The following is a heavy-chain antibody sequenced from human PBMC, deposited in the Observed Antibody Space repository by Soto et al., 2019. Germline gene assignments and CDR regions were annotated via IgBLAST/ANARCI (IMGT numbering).Heavy chain of an antibody. CDR1: GFTFSRDA. CDR2: INGGGVST. CDR3: ATWHQRHHVYDI. J-gene: IGHJ3*02. Sequence: GGSLRLSCAASGFTFSRDAMSWVRQAPGKGLEWGSGINGGGVSTYYAGSGKGRFTISRDNCKNTGDLQMNSLRAEDTAVFFFATWHQRHHVYDIGGEGTVVPVSS. V-gene: IGHV3-23*01. D-gene: IGHD1-1*01.